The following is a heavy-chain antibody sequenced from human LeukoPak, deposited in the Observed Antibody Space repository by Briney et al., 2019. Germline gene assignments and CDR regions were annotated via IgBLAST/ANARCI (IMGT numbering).Heavy chain of an antibody. Sequence: GGSLRLSFAAPGFIFSNYALMWVRQAPGKGLGWVSSLTGSGDTTVYADYVKGRFSLSRDNSKNMLYLQMYSLGAEDTAMYYCAKGAATGLVDWFDPWGQGTLVTVSS. V-gene: IGHV3-23*01. D-gene: IGHD6-13*01. CDR2: LTGSGDTT. CDR3: AKGAATGLVDWFDP. CDR1: GFIFSNYA. J-gene: IGHJ5*02.